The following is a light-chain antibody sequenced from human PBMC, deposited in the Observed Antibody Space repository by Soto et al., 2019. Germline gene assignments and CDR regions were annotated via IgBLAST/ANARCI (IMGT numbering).Light chain of an antibody. J-gene: IGKJ1*01. CDR3: QQYGSSPWT. Sequence: EIVLTQSPGTLSLSPGERATLSCRASQSVSSSYLAWYQQKPGQAPRLLIFDASSRATGVPDRFSGRGSGTDFTLTINRLEPEDFAVYYCQQYGSSPWTFGQGTKVDIK. V-gene: IGKV3-20*01. CDR2: DAS. CDR1: QSVSSSY.